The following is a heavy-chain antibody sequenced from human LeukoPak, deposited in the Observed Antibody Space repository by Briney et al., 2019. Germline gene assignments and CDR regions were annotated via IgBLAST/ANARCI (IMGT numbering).Heavy chain of an antibody. CDR2: ISSSSSYI. CDR1: GFTFSSYS. V-gene: IGHV3-21*01. J-gene: IGHJ6*02. D-gene: IGHD3-3*01. Sequence: NPGGSLSLSCAASGFTFSSYSMNWVRQAPGKGLEWVSSISSSSSYIYYADSVKGRFTISRDNAKNSLYLQMNSLRAEDTAVYYCAREDYTYDFWSGYYTDYYYGMDVWGQGTTVTVSS. CDR3: AREDYTYDFWSGYYTDYYYGMDV.